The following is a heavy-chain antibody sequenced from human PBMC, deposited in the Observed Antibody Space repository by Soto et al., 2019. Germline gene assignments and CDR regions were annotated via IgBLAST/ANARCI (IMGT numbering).Heavy chain of an antibody. V-gene: IGHV3-7*03. J-gene: IGHJ4*02. D-gene: IGHD4-4*01. CDR1: GFTFSGYW. CDR2: IKHDGSVQ. Sequence: QLVESGGGLVQPGGSLRLSCEASGFTFSGYWMSWVRQAPGKGLEWVADIKHDGSVQYYVDSVKGRLTISRDNAKKQLYLQMNGLRAEDTALYYCARAPYSNAWYRFDLWGQGTLVNVSS. CDR3: ARAPYSNAWYRFDL.